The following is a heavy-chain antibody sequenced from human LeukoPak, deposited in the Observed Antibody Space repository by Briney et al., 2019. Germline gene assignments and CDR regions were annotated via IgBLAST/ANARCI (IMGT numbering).Heavy chain of an antibody. D-gene: IGHD3-10*01. Sequence: ASVKVSCKVSGYTLTELSMHWVRQATGQGLEWMGWMNPNTGNTGYGERFQGRVTMTRDNSISTAYMGLNSLTSEDTAVYYCARGGAGTYYKRDGWFDPWGQGTPVTVSS. J-gene: IGHJ5*02. CDR2: MNPNTGNT. CDR3: ARGGAGTYYKRDGWFDP. CDR1: GYTLTELS. V-gene: IGHV1-8*01.